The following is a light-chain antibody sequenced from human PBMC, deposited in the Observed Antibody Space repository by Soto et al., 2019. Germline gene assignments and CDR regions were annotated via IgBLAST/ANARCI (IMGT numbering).Light chain of an antibody. CDR2: DAS. Sequence: DIQMTQSPSSLSASVGDRVTITCQASQDISNYLNWYQQKPGKAPKLLIYDASNLETGVPSRFSGSGSGTDFTFTISSLQPEDIATYYCQPYDNLPQTFGPGTKVDIK. V-gene: IGKV1-33*01. CDR1: QDISNY. CDR3: QPYDNLPQT. J-gene: IGKJ3*01.